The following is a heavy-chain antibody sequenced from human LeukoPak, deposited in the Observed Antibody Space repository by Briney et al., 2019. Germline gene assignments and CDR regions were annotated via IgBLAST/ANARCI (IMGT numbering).Heavy chain of an antibody. CDR1: GGSISSGGYS. J-gene: IGHJ4*02. V-gene: IGHV4-39*07. CDR2: IYYSGST. Sequence: PSETLSLTCAVSGGSISSGGYSWGWIRQPPGKGLEWIGSIYYSGSTYYNPSLKSRVTISVDTSKNQFSLKLSSVTAADTAVYYCAAQDTAMVWYYFDYWGQGTLVTVSS. D-gene: IGHD5-18*01. CDR3: AAQDTAMVWYYFDY.